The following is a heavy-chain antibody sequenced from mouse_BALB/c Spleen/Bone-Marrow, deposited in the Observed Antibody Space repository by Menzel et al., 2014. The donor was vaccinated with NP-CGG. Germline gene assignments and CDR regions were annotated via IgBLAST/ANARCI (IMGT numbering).Heavy chain of an antibody. Sequence: EGIRGGSGGGLGQLGGPWKLSCVASGFTFSSYGLSWVGQTPDKRLELVETINNNCGSTYYPDSVKGQFTISRDNAKNTLYLQMSSLKSEDTAMYYCARVYGWYFDVWGAGTTVTVSS. J-gene: IGHJ1*01. CDR2: INNNCGST. D-gene: IGHD1-1*01. CDR1: GFTFSSYG. V-gene: IGHV5-6-3*01. CDR3: ARVYGWYFDV.